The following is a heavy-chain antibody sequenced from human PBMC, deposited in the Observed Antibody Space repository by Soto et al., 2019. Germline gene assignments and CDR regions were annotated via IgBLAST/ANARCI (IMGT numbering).Heavy chain of an antibody. Sequence: GESLKISCKGSGYSFTSYWIGWVRQMPGKDLEWMGIIHPSDFDTRYSPYFQGQVTISADKSISTAYLQWSSLRASDTAMYFCAIHSTGYEDSWGQGTLVTVSS. D-gene: IGHD5-12*01. V-gene: IGHV5-51*01. CDR2: IHPSDFDT. CDR1: GYSFTSYW. CDR3: AIHSTGYEDS. J-gene: IGHJ5*02.